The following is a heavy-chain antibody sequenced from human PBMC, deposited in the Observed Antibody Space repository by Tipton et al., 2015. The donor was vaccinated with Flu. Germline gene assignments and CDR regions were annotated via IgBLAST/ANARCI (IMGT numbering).Heavy chain of an antibody. Sequence: TLSLTCSVSGGSISSSSHYWSWIRQPAGKGLEWIGRIYISGRTEYNPSLKSRASISVDRAKNQFSLKLNSVTAADTAVYYCARDLGAFNWFDSWGRGTLVTVFS. J-gene: IGHJ5*01. D-gene: IGHD3-16*01. CDR3: ARDLGAFNWFDS. CDR2: IYISGRT. CDR1: GGSISSSSHY. V-gene: IGHV4-61*02.